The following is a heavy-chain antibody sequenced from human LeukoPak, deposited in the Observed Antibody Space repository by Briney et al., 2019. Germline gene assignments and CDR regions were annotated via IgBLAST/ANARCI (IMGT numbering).Heavy chain of an antibody. CDR2: IYYSGST. D-gene: IGHD6-19*01. Sequence: SETLSLTCTVSGGSISSRSYYWGWIRQPPGKGLEWIGSIYYSGSTYYNPSLKSRVTISVDTSKNEFSLKLSSVTAADTAVYYCARVFVGYSSGWYPDYGGQGTLVTVSS. J-gene: IGHJ4*02. CDR3: ARVFVGYSSGWYPDY. CDR1: GGSISSRSYY. V-gene: IGHV4-39*07.